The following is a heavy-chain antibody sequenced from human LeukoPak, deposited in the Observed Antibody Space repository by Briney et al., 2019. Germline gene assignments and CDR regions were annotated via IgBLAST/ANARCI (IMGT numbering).Heavy chain of an antibody. Sequence: GGSLRLSCAVSGFTFSDYWMNWVRQAPGKGLEWVANIKQDGSERFYVDSVKGRFTISRDNAKNSLYLQMNSLRAEDTAVYYCASDSGELGSTLPFDYWGQGTLVTVSS. J-gene: IGHJ4*02. V-gene: IGHV3-7*01. CDR1: GFTFSDYW. CDR2: IKQDGSER. D-gene: IGHD1-7*01. CDR3: ASDSGELGSTLPFDY.